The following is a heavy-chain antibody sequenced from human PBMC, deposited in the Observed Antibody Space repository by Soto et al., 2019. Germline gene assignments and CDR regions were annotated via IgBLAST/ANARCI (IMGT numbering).Heavy chain of an antibody. CDR1: GGSISNYF. Sequence: PSETLSLTCTVSGGSISNYFWSWIRQPPGKGLEWIGYIYYSGSTNYNPSLKSRVTISVDTSKNQFSLKLSSVTAADTAVYYCARVGYCGGDCSFPDYWGQGTLVTVS. CDR2: IYYSGST. D-gene: IGHD2-21*02. CDR3: ARVGYCGGDCSFPDY. V-gene: IGHV4-59*01. J-gene: IGHJ4*02.